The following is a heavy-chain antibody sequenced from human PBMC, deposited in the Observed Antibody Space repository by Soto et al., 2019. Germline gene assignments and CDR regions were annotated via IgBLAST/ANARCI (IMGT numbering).Heavy chain of an antibody. CDR2: IYYTGST. CDR3: ARASLGYCSSTSCRSNWFDP. Sequence: QVQLQESGPGLVKPSQTLSLTCTVSGGSIRSGGYYWTWIRQHPGKGLEWIGYIYYTGSTYYNPSPQSRVTISVDTSKNQFSLKLSSVTAADTAVYYCARASLGYCSSTSCRSNWFDPWGQGTLVTVSS. V-gene: IGHV4-31*03. J-gene: IGHJ5*02. D-gene: IGHD2-2*01. CDR1: GGSIRSGGYY.